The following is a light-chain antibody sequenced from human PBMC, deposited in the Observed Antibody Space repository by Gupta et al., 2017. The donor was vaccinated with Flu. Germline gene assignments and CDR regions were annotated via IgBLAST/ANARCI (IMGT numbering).Light chain of an antibody. Sequence: DIVMTQTPLSSPVTLGQPASISCRSSQSLVHSDGNTFLSWLHQRPGQPPRLLIYTISNRLSGVPDRFSGSGAGTDFTLKITRVEAEDVGVYYCRQRKKFPFTFGQGTKMDIK. CDR3: RQRKKFPFT. CDR2: TIS. CDR1: QSLVHSDGNTF. V-gene: IGKV2-24*01. J-gene: IGKJ2*01.